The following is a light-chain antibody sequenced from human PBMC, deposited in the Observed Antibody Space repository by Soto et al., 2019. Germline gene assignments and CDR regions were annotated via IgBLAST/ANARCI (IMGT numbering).Light chain of an antibody. CDR2: DAS. J-gene: IGKJ5*01. Sequence: EIVLTQSPATLSLSPGERATLSCGASPSVSSSYLAWHQKKPGMAPRLLIYDASSRATGITDRFSGSGSGTDFTLSISRLEPEDFAVYYWQQYGSSFTFGQGTRLEIK. CDR3: QQYGSSFT. V-gene: IGKV3D-20*01. CDR1: PSVSSSY.